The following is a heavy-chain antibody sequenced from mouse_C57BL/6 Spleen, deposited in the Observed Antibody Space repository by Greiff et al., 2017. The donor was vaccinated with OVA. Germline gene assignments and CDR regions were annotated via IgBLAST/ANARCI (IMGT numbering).Heavy chain of an antibody. CDR2: IDPSDSYT. J-gene: IGHJ4*01. D-gene: IGHD1-1*01. V-gene: IGHV1-59*01. CDR3: APYYYGSSYDYAMDY. Sequence: VQLQQPGAELVRPGTSVKLSCKASGYTFTSYWMHWVKQRPGQGLEWIGVIDPSDSYTNYNQKFKGKATLTVDTSSSTAYMQLSSLTSEDSAVYYCAPYYYGSSYDYAMDYWGQGTSVTVSS. CDR1: GYTFTSYW.